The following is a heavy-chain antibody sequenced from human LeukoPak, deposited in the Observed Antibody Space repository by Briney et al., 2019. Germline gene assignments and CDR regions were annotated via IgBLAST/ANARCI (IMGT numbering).Heavy chain of an antibody. V-gene: IGHV4-59*01. CDR2: IYYSGST. Sequence: SETLSLTCAVYGGSFSGYYWSWIRQPPGKGLEWIGYIYYSGSTNYNPSLKSRVTISVDTSKNQFSLKLSSVTAADTAVYYCARDRSTAIDYWGQGTLVTVSS. D-gene: IGHD5-18*01. J-gene: IGHJ4*02. CDR1: GGSFSGYY. CDR3: ARDRSTAIDY.